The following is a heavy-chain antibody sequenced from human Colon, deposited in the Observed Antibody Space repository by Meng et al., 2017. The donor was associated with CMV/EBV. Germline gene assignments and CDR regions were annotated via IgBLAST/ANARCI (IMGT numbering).Heavy chain of an antibody. D-gene: IGHD6-13*01. CDR3: ARGDRISAANYYYYNMDI. CDR2: VNNDGTIT. CDR1: EFTLSRFW. V-gene: IGHV3-74*01. J-gene: IGHJ6*01. Sequence: GESLKISCAASEFTLSRFWMHWGRQAPGKGLEWVSRVNNDGTITHHADSERGRFTISRDNAASMVYLEMNSLRVNDTALYLCARGDRISAANYYYYNMDIWGQGTTVTVSS.